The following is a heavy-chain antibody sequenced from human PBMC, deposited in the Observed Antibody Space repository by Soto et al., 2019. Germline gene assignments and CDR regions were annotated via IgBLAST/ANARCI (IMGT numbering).Heavy chain of an antibody. CDR3: ARGPLVVLDYFES. CDR1: GGTFRNYP. CDR2: IFPLTDIP. Sequence: QVQLVQSGTEVKKPGSSVKVSCKASGGTFRNYPIHWVRQAPGQGLEWMGSIFPLTDIPDYAQNFQARLTISADKSTSTAYMELSSLTPDDTAMYFCARGPLVVLDYFESWGQGTLVTVSS. J-gene: IGHJ4*02. V-gene: IGHV1-69*02.